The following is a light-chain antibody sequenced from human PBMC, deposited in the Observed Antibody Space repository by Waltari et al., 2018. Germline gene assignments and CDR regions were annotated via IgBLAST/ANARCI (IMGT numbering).Light chain of an antibody. Sequence: SFELTQPPSVSVSPGQTARITCSGDVLPKQYAHWYQQRPGQAPLLIIYKDTERPSGKPELFSGSSSGTTVTLTISGVLAEDEADYHCQSADSSGAYVVFGGGTKLTVL. V-gene: IGLV3-25*03. CDR2: KDT. CDR3: QSADSSGAYVV. J-gene: IGLJ2*01. CDR1: VLPKQY.